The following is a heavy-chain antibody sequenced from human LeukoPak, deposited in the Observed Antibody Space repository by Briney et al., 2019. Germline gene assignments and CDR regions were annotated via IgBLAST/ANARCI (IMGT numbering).Heavy chain of an antibody. CDR1: GFTFSSYA. J-gene: IGHJ2*01. CDR3: ARDYSSSWPNWYFDL. V-gene: IGHV3-30*04. Sequence: SLRLSCAASGFTFSSYAMHWVRQAPGKGLEWVAVISYDGSNKYYADSVKGRFTISRDNSKNTLYLQMNSLRAEDTAVYYCARDYSSSWPNWYFDLWGRGTLVTVSS. CDR2: ISYDGSNK. D-gene: IGHD6-13*01.